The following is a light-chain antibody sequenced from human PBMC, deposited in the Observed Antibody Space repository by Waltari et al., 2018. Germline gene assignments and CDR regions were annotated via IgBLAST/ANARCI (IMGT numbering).Light chain of an antibody. V-gene: IGLV3-21*02. CDR1: NIGSKS. J-gene: IGLJ1*01. Sequence: SYVLTQPPSVSVAPGQTARITCGGNNIGSKSVHWYQQKPGQAPPPVVSDDTARPPRVPERCSGSNSGNTATLTISRVEAGDEADYSCQVWDSGSGLYVFGPGTKVTVL. CDR2: DDT. CDR3: QVWDSGSGLYV.